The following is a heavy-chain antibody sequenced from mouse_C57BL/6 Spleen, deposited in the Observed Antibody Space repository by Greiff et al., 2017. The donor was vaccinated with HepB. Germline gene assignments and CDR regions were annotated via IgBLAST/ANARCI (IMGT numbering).Heavy chain of an antibody. V-gene: IGHV1-85*01. Sequence: VQLQESGPELVKPGASVKLSCKASGYTFTSYDINWVKQRPGQGLEWIGWIYPRDGSTKYNEKFKGKATLTVDTSSSTAYLELHTLTAEDSAVYFCARDYSYFDVWGTVTTVTVSS. CDR3: ARDYSYFDV. CDR2: IYPRDGST. J-gene: IGHJ1*03. CDR1: GYTFTSYD.